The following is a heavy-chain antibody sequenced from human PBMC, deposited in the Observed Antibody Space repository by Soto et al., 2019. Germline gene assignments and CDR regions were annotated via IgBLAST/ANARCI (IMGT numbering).Heavy chain of an antibody. J-gene: IGHJ4*02. Sequence: PGESLKISCKGSGYSFTSYWISWVRQMPGKGLEWMGRIDPSDSYTNYSPSFQGHVTISADKSISTAYLQWSSMKASDTAMYYCARHEMATDYFDYWGQGTLVTVCS. D-gene: IGHD5-12*01. CDR1: GYSFTSYW. CDR3: ARHEMATDYFDY. V-gene: IGHV5-10-1*01. CDR2: IDPSDSYT.